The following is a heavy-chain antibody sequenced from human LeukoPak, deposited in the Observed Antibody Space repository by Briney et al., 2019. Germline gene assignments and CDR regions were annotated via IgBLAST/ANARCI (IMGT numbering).Heavy chain of an antibody. CDR3: ARHEIVVVPAAIGWFDP. V-gene: IGHV4-39*01. CDR2: MDYSGST. Sequence: PSETLSLTCAVSGVSISSSSYYWGWIREPPGKGLEWIGRMDYSGSTYYNRARKSRLTISVDTSKNQFSLKLSSVTAADPAVYYCARHEIVVVPAAIGWFDPWGQGPLVTVSS. D-gene: IGHD2-2*01. CDR1: GVSISSSSYY. J-gene: IGHJ5*02.